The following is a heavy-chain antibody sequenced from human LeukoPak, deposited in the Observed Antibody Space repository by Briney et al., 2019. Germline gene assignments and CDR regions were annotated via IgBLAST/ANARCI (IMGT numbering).Heavy chain of an antibody. J-gene: IGHJ4*02. CDR2: IKEDGSED. Sequence: GGSLRLSCAASGFTFSRAWMSWVRQAPGKGLEWVASIKEDGSEDYYADSVKGRFAISKDNAKNSLYLQMNNLRAEDTAMYYCARDADGYEDWGQGTLVIVSS. D-gene: IGHD5-24*01. CDR1: GFTFSRAW. V-gene: IGHV3-7*01. CDR3: ARDADGYED.